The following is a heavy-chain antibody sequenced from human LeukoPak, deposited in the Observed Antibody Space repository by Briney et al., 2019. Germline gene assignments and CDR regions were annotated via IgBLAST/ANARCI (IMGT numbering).Heavy chain of an antibody. D-gene: IGHD3-22*01. J-gene: IGHJ5*02. CDR2: IYYSGST. V-gene: IGHV4-31*03. CDR1: GGSISSGGYY. Sequence: PSQTLSLTCTVSGGSISSGGYYWSWIRQHPGKGLEWIGYIYYSGSTYYNPSLKSRVTISVDTSKNQFSLKLSSVTAADTAAYYCAREVRDYYDSRFDPWGQGTLVTVSS. CDR3: AREVRDYYDSRFDP.